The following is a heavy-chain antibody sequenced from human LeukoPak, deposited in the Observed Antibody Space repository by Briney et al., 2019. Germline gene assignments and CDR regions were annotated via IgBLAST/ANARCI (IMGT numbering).Heavy chain of an antibody. CDR3: AKGGWGTVLDY. CDR1: GLTFSTYA. V-gene: IGHV3-48*03. D-gene: IGHD2/OR15-2a*01. Sequence: GGSLRLSCTASGLTFSTYAMNWVRQAPGRGLEWISYISSSYSVFYADSVKGRFTISRDNAENTVYLHMNSLRAEDTAVYYCAKGGWGTVLDYWGQGALVTFSS. J-gene: IGHJ4*02. CDR2: ISSSYSV.